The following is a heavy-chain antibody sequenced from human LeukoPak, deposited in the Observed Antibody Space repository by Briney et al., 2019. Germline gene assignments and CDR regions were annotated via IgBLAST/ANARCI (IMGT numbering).Heavy chain of an antibody. Sequence: SETLSLTCTVSGGSISGSTYYWGWIRQSPGKGLEWIGYIYYSGSTDYNPSLKSRVTMSIHTSKNQFSLKLTSVSALDTAVYYCAGGGNYCWAPDYWGQGTLVTVSS. V-gene: IGHV4-39*07. CDR3: AGGGNYCWAPDY. CDR1: GGSISGSTYY. J-gene: IGHJ4*02. CDR2: IYYSGST. D-gene: IGHD3-10*01.